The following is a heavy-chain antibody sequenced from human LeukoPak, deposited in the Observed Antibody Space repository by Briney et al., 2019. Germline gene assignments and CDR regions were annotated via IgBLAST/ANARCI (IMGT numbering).Heavy chain of an antibody. CDR3: ARDSGSYPFDY. Sequence: GASVKVSCKASVYTFTSYYMHWVRQAPGQGLEWMGWISAYNGNTNYAQKLQGRVTMTTDTSTSTAYMELRSLRSDDTAVYYCARDSGSYPFDYWGQGTLVTVSS. V-gene: IGHV1-18*04. D-gene: IGHD1-26*01. CDR1: VYTFTSYY. CDR2: ISAYNGNT. J-gene: IGHJ4*02.